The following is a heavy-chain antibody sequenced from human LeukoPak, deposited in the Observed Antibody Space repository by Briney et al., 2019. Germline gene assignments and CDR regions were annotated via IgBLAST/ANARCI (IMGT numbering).Heavy chain of an antibody. D-gene: IGHD1/OR15-1a*01. V-gene: IGHV4-59*12. Sequence: PSETLSLTCTVSGGSISSYYWSWIRQPPGKGLEWIGYIYYSGSTNYNPSLKSRVTISVDTSKNQFSLKLSSVTAADTTLYYCARERPIWNNDNDSRADLDFWGQGTLVIVSS. CDR2: IYYSGST. CDR1: GGSISSYY. J-gene: IGHJ4*02. CDR3: ARERPIWNNDNDSRADLDF.